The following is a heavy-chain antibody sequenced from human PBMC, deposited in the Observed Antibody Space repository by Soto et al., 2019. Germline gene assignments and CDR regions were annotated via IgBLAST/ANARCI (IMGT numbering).Heavy chain of an antibody. D-gene: IGHD2-2*01. CDR1: GGSFSSFA. V-gene: IGHV1-69*06. CDR3: ARRGYCSSPTCYRGAFDI. J-gene: IGHJ3*02. CDR2: SIPLFGTT. Sequence: QVQLVQSGAEVKNPGSSVKVSCKASGGSFSSFAINWLRQAPGQGLEWMGGSIPLFGTTNYAQTFQGRGTLNADKSTGTAYMELNSVRAEDTGVYYCARRGYCSSPTCYRGAFDIWGQGTMVTVSS.